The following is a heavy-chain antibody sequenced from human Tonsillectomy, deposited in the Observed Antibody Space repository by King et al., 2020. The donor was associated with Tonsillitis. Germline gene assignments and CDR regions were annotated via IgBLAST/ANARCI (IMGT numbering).Heavy chain of an antibody. V-gene: IGHV3-21*01. CDR1: GFTFSSYS. CDR2: ISSSRSYI. Sequence: LQLVQSGGGLVKPGGSLRLSCAASGFTFSSYSMNWVRQAPGKGLEWVSSISSSRSYIYYADSVKGRFTISRDNAKISLYLQMNSLRAEDTAVYYFSSVLATRHMTTVTTDWYFDLWGRGTLVTVSS. J-gene: IGHJ2*01. D-gene: IGHD4-17*01. CDR3: SSVLATRHMTTVTTDWYFDL.